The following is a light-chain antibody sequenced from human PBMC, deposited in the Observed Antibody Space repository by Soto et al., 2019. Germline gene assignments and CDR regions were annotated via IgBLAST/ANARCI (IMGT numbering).Light chain of an antibody. CDR3: ISHAGGNNLGV. CDR2: EVN. V-gene: IGLV2-8*01. CDR1: SRDVGYYAY. Sequence: QSGLTQPPSASGSPGQSVTISCTGTSRDVGYYAYVSWYQHHPGKAPKLIIYEVNKRPSGVPYRFSGSKSGNTASLTVSGLQADDEAPYYCISHAGGNNLGVFGTGTKLTVL. J-gene: IGLJ1*01.